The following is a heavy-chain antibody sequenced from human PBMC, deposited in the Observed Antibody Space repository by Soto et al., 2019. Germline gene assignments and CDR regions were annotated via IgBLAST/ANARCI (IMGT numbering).Heavy chain of an antibody. Sequence: DVQVVESGGGLVQPGGSLRLSCAVSGFSVSGSYMCWVRQAPGKGLEWVSGVYSGGNAYYADSVKGRFTISRDNSRNTVFLQMNSLRVEDTAVYYCARGKVDWGQGTLVTVSS. CDR3: ARGKVD. J-gene: IGHJ4*02. V-gene: IGHV3-66*01. CDR2: VYSGGNA. CDR1: GFSVSGSY.